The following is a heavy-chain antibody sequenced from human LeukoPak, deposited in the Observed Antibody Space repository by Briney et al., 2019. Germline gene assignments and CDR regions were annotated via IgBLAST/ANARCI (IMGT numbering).Heavy chain of an antibody. CDR1: GYTFTSYV. CDR2: MSGYDGNT. CDR3: ARGAQWLVP. D-gene: IGHD6-19*01. J-gene: IGHJ5*02. Sequence: ASVKVSCKASGYTFTSYVISWVRQAPGQGLEWVGWMSGYDGNTKYAQKFQGRVSITTDTFTSTAYKELTNLTSDDTAVFYCARGAQWLVPWGQGTLVTVSS. V-gene: IGHV1-18*01.